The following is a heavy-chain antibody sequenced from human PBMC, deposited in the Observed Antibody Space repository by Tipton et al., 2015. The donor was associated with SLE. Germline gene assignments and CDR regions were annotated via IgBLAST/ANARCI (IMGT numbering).Heavy chain of an antibody. CDR2: IYYSGST. D-gene: IGHD2-21*02. V-gene: IGHV4-39*07. J-gene: IGHJ4*02. CDR3: ARYGGFCDNIDCFAAYFDL. Sequence: TLSLTCTVSGGSISSSNYYWGWIRQPPGKGLEWIGSIYYSGSTYYNPSLKSRVSISVDTSKNQFFLNLHSVTAADTAVYYCARYGGFCDNIDCFAAYFDLWGQGTLVSVSS. CDR1: GGSISSSNYY.